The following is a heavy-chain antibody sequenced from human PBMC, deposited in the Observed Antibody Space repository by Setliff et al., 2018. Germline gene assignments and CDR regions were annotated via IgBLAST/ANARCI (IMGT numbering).Heavy chain of an antibody. Sequence: SETLSLTCTVSGGSISSSSYYWGWIRQPPGKGLEWVGSIYYSGSTYYNPSLKSRVTISVDTSKNQFSLKLSSVTAADTAVYYCARGSGEWLFGAYYYYGMDVWGQGTTVTVSS. J-gene: IGHJ6*02. CDR3: ARGSGEWLFGAYYYYGMDV. CDR2: IYYSGST. D-gene: IGHD3-3*01. V-gene: IGHV4-39*07. CDR1: GGSISSSSYY.